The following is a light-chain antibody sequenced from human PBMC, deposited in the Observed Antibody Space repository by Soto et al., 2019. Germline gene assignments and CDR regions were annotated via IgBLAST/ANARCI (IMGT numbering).Light chain of an antibody. CDR3: QQRSNWPL. Sequence: EILLTQSPATLSLSGGERATLSCRASQSVSSYLAWDQQKPGQAPRLLIYDASNRATGIPARFSGSGSGTDFTLTISSLEPEDFAVYYCQQRSNWPLFGQGTKVDIK. V-gene: IGKV3-11*01. CDR1: QSVSSY. J-gene: IGKJ1*01. CDR2: DAS.